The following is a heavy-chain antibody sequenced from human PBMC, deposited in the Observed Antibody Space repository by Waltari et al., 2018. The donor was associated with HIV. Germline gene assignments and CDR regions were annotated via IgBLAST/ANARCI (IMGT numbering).Heavy chain of an antibody. CDR3: ARQMTFYDAFDV. J-gene: IGHJ3*01. CDR2: IYSNTGDT. Sequence: QVQMVQPGAEVKKPGASVKVSCKTSGFSLTGYYIHWVRQAPGQGLEWMGWIYSNTGDTNYGLQFEGRVTMTRDTSMRTAYMELRTLRSDDTALYYCARQMTFYDAFDVWGQGTVVTVSS. V-gene: IGHV1-2*02. CDR1: GFSLTGYY.